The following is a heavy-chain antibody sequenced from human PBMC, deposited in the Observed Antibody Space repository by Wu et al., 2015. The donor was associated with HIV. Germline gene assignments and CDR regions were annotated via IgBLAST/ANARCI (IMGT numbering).Heavy chain of an antibody. CDR3: ARDRYGSGLNQDY. CDR1: GYTFTNYY. J-gene: IGHJ4*02. Sequence: QVQLVQSGAEVKKPGASVKVSCGTSGYTFTNYYIHWVRQAPGHGLEWMAWINPSGGATIYAEAFEGRVTVTTDTSTSTAYMELRSLRSDDTAVYYCARDRYGSGLNQDYWGQGTLVTVSS. V-gene: IGHV1-2*02. CDR2: INPSGGAT. D-gene: IGHD3-10*01.